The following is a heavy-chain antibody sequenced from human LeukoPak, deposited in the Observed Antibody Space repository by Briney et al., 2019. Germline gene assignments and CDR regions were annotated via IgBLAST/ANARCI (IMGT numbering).Heavy chain of an antibody. CDR2: TYYRSKWYN. J-gene: IGHJ4*02. CDR3: ARDKGGGVDTALAY. CDR1: GDSVSSNSAT. D-gene: IGHD5-18*01. Sequence: SQTLSLTCAISGDSVSSNSATWNWIRQSSSRGLEWLGRTYYRSKWYNNYAVSVKSRITIIPDTSNNQFSLQLNSVTPEDTAVYYCARDKGGGVDTALAYWGQGTLVTVSS. V-gene: IGHV6-1*01.